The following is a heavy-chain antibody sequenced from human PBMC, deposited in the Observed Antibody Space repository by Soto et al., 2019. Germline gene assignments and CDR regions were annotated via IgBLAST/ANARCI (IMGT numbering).Heavy chain of an antibody. Sequence: EVQLVESGGGLVQPGEYLRLSCVASGLTLSRHSMNWGRQAPGKGREWVSYISITTNSIHYADSAKGRFTVPSDNTENSVYLQMNSLRVENTAVYYCARNVYGDYALESWGQGTLVTVTS. CDR2: ISITTNSI. V-gene: IGHV3-48*01. CDR3: ARNVYGDYALES. D-gene: IGHD4-17*01. CDR1: GLTLSRHS. J-gene: IGHJ4*02.